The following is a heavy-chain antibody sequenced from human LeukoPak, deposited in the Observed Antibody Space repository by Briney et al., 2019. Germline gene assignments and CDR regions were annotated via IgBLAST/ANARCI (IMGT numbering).Heavy chain of an antibody. Sequence: GGSLRLSCAASGFTFSDYYMSWIRQAPGKGLEWVSYISSSGSTIYYADSVKGRFTISRDNAKNSLYLQMNSLRAEDTAVYYCARAKQQLVRSLDYWGQGTLVTVSS. CDR3: ARAKQQLVRSLDY. V-gene: IGHV3-11*01. CDR1: GFTFSDYY. D-gene: IGHD6-13*01. J-gene: IGHJ4*02. CDR2: ISSSGSTI.